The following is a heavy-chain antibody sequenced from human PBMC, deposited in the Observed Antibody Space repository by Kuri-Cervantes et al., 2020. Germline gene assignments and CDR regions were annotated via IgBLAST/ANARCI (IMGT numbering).Heavy chain of an antibody. J-gene: IGHJ4*02. D-gene: IGHD3-22*01. V-gene: IGHV3-30-3*01. CDR1: GFTFSSYA. Sequence: GSLRLSCAASGFTFSSYAMHWVRQAPGKGLEWVAVISYDGSNKYYADSVKGRFTISRDNSKNTLYLQMNSLRAEDTAVYYCARSSYYYDSSGYYYGDYWGQGTLVTVSS. CDR3: ARSSYYYDSSGYYYGDY. CDR2: ISYDGSNK.